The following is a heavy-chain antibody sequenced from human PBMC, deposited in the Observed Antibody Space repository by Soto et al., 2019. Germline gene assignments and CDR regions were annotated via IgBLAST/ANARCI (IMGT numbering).Heavy chain of an antibody. Sequence: ASVKVSCKASGYTFTRYYIHWVRQAPGQGLEWMGIVNPSGDNTNYAQKFRGRVTMTRDTSTNTVHMELSSLRSEDTAVYYCARGFPLWFDPWGQGTLVTVSS. V-gene: IGHV1-46*01. CDR1: GYTFTRYY. CDR2: VNPSGDNT. J-gene: IGHJ5*02. CDR3: ARGFPLWFDP. D-gene: IGHD3-3*01.